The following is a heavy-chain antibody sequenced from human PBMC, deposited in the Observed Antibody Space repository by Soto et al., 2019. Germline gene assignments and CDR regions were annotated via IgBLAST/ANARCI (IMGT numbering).Heavy chain of an antibody. CDR2: IFPSGSDT. J-gene: IGHJ5*02. Sequence: PGESLKISCRTSGYKFTSSWIAWVRQKPGKGLEWMGIIFPSGSDTRYSPSFQGQVTISADRSTSTVFLQWASLKASDTAVYFCARKDKSGYFNWFDPWGQGTLVTVSS. D-gene: IGHD3-22*01. CDR1: GYKFTSSW. V-gene: IGHV5-51*01. CDR3: ARKDKSGYFNWFDP.